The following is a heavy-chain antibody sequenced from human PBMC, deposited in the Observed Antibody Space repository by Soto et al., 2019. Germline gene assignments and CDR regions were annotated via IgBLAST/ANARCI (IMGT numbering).Heavy chain of an antibody. CDR2: INSDGSST. CDR3: ARSPMYSGSYAD. V-gene: IGHV3-74*01. CDR1: GFTFSSYW. J-gene: IGHJ4*02. Sequence: EVQLVESGGGLVQPGWSLRLSCAASGFTFSSYWMHWVRQAPGKGLVWVSRINSDGSSTSYADSVKGRFTISRDNAKNTLYLQMNSLRAEDTAVYYCARSPMYSGSYADWGQGTLVTVSS. D-gene: IGHD1-26*01.